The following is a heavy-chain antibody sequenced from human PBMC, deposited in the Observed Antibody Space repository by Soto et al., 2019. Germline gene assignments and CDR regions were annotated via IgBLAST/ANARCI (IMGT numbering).Heavy chain of an antibody. J-gene: IGHJ4*02. CDR2: IIPIFGTA. CDR1: GGTFSSYA. CDR3: ARGEISSSHPPRTDFDY. V-gene: IGHV1-69*01. Sequence: QVQLVQSGAEVKKPGSSVKVSCKASGGTFSSYAISWVRQAPGQGLEWMGGIIPIFGTANYAQKFQGRVTITADESTRTAYMELSSLRSEDTAVYYCARGEISSSHPPRTDFDYWGQGTLVTVSS. D-gene: IGHD6-6*01.